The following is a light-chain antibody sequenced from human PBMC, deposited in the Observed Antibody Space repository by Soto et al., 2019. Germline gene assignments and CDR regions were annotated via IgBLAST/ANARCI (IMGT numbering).Light chain of an antibody. CDR1: QSISSW. J-gene: IGKJ2*01. CDR2: DAS. CDR3: QQYNSYSMYT. V-gene: IGKV1-5*01. Sequence: DIQMTQSPSTLSETVGDRVTITCRAIQSISSWLAWYQQKPGKAPKLLIYDASSLESGVPSRFSGSGSGTEFTLTISSLQPDDFATYYCQQYNSYSMYTFGQGTKVDIK.